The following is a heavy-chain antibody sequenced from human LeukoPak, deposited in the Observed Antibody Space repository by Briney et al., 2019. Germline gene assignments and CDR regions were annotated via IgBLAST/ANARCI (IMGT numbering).Heavy chain of an antibody. D-gene: IGHD5-24*01. CDR2: IYYSGST. CDR3: ARDGYNEFYFDY. CDR1: GGSTSSYY. V-gene: IGHV4-59*01. J-gene: IGHJ4*02. Sequence: PSETLSLTCTVSGGSTSSYYWSWIRQPPGKGLEWIGYIYYSGSTNYNPSLKSRVTISVDTSKNQFSLKLSSVTAADTAVYYCARDGYNEFYFDYWGQGTLVTVSS.